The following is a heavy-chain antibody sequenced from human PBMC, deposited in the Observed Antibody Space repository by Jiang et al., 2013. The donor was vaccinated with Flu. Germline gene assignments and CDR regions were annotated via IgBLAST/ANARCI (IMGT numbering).Heavy chain of an antibody. J-gene: IGHJ4*02. CDR2: IHHSANT. CDR3: VRVNWSLDY. V-gene: IGHV4-38-2*01. D-gene: IGHD1-20*01. CDR1: GYSISSGYY. Sequence: SGPGLVKPSETLSLTCAVSGYSISSGYYWGWIRQPPGRGLEWIGSIHHSANTYDNPSLKSRVIMSVDTSKNQFSLKLSSLTAADTAVYYCVRVNWSLDYWGQGTPVTVS.